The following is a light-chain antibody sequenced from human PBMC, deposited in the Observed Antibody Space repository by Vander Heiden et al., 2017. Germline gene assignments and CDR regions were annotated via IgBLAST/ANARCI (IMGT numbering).Light chain of an antibody. CDR1: NIGTKS. J-gene: IGLJ1*01. CDR2: DDS. CDR3: QVWDSATDHHV. Sequence: HVLTPPPSVSVAPGQTAKITCGGHNIGTKSVHWYQQRPGQAPVLVVYDDSDRPSGIPERFSGSNSGSAATLTISGVEAGDEADYFCQVWDSATDHHVFATGTKVTVL. V-gene: IGLV3-21*02.